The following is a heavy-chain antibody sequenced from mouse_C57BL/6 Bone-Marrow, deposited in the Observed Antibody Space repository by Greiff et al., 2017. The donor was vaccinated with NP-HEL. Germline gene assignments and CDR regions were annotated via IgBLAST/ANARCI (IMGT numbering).Heavy chain of an antibody. J-gene: IGHJ4*01. Sequence: EVQLQQSGAELVRPGASVKLSCTVSGFNIKDDYMHWVKQRPEQGLEWIGWIDPENGDTEYASKLQGKATITADTSSNTAYLQLSSLTSEDTAVYYCTTGGSSPYAMDYWGQGTSVTVSS. D-gene: IGHD1-1*01. CDR3: TTGGSSPYAMDY. CDR1: GFNIKDDY. V-gene: IGHV14-4*01. CDR2: IDPENGDT.